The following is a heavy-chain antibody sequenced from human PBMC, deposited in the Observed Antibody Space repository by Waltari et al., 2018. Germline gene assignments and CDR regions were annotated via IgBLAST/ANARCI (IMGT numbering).Heavy chain of an antibody. Sequence: EVQLVESGGGLVQPGGSLRLSCVASGFTFSSHSMNWFRQAPGKGLEWVSYISSSSTINYADSVKGRFTISRDSPKNSLYLQMNSLRAEDAAVYYCARGMVGAAYFDCWGQGALVSVSS. CDR2: ISSSSTI. CDR1: GFTFSSHS. CDR3: ARGMVGAAYFDC. D-gene: IGHD1-26*01. V-gene: IGHV3-48*04. J-gene: IGHJ4*02.